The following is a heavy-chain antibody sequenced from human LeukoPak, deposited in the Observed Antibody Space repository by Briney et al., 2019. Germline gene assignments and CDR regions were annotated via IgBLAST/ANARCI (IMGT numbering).Heavy chain of an antibody. Sequence: GGSLRLSCAASGFAFSSLAMGWVRQSPGKGLEWVSVISDSGDTTYYADSVKGRFTISRDNSKNTLYLQMNSLRAEDTAIYYCAKDARRSDGWYFFDHWGQGALVTVSS. D-gene: IGHD6-19*01. CDR1: GFAFSSLA. CDR2: ISDSGDTT. V-gene: IGHV3-23*01. CDR3: AKDARRSDGWYFFDH. J-gene: IGHJ4*02.